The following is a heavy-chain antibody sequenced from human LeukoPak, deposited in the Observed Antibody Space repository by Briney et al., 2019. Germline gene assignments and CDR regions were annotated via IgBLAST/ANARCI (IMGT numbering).Heavy chain of an antibody. V-gene: IGHV3-21*01. J-gene: IGHJ4*02. Sequence: PGGSLRLSCAASGFTFSSYSMNWVRQAPGKGLEWVSSISSSSSYIYYADSVKGRFTISRDNAKNSLFLQMNSLIAEDTAVYYCAGVPARVVDYYFDYWGQGTLVTVSS. D-gene: IGHD2-15*01. CDR3: AGVPARVVDYYFDY. CDR2: ISSSSSYI. CDR1: GFTFSSYS.